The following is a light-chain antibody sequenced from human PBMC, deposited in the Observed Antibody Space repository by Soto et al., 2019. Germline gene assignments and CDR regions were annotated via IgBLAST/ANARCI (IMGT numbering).Light chain of an antibody. Sequence: DIQMTQSPSSLSASVGARVTINCRASQSISSYLNWYQQKPGKAPKLMIYAASSLQSGVPSRFSGSGSGTDFTLTISSLQPEDVATYYCQQSYSTPLTFGGGTKVDI. CDR2: AAS. J-gene: IGKJ4*01. CDR1: QSISSY. CDR3: QQSYSTPLT. V-gene: IGKV1-39*01.